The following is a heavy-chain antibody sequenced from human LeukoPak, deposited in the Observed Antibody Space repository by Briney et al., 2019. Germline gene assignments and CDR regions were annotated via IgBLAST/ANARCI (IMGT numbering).Heavy chain of an antibody. V-gene: IGHV3-30*18. CDR2: ISYDGSNK. J-gene: IGHJ4*02. Sequence: GRSLRLSCAASGFTFSSYGMHWVRQAPGKGLEWVAVISYDGSNKYYADSVKGRFTISRDNSKNTLYLQMNSLRAEDTAVYYCAKDQAYGYNPEGVDYWGQGTLVTVSS. D-gene: IGHD5-24*01. CDR3: AKDQAYGYNPEGVDY. CDR1: GFTFSSYG.